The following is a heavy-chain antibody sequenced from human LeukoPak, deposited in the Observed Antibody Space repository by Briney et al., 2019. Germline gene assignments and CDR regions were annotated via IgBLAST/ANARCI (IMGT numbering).Heavy chain of an antibody. D-gene: IGHD4-17*01. CDR2: INHSGST. Sequence: PSETLSLTCTVSGGSISSYYWSWIRQPPGKGLEWIGEINHSGSTNYNPSLKSRVTISVDTSKNQFSLKLSSVTAADTAVYYCARAYGAFLRFDYWGQGTLVTVSS. V-gene: IGHV4-34*01. CDR1: GGSISSYY. CDR3: ARAYGAFLRFDY. J-gene: IGHJ4*02.